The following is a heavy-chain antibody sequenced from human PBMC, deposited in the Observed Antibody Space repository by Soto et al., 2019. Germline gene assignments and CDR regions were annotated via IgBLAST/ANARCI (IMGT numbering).Heavy chain of an antibody. CDR3: ARDMGCSRNCGGAVDM. V-gene: IGHV3-7*01. J-gene: IGHJ3*02. D-gene: IGHD6-13*01. Sequence: EVQLVESGGGLVQPGGSLRLSCAASGFTFSSTSWLTWFRQAPGKGLEWVANIREDGRDKDYADSVKGRFTISRDNAKNSLYLQMNSLTVEDTAIYFCARDMGCSRNCGGAVDMWGQGTMVTVSS. CDR2: IREDGRDK. CDR1: GFTFSSTSW.